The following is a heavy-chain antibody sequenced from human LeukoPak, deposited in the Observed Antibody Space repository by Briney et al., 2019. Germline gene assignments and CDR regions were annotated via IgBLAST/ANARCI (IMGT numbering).Heavy chain of an antibody. J-gene: IGHJ6*02. D-gene: IGHD2-15*01. Sequence: SVKVSCKASGGTFSSYAISWVRQAPGQGLEWMGGIIPIFGTANYAQKFQGRVTITADESTSTAYMELSSLRSVDTAVYYCARDLYCSGGSCYHAEYYYYYGTDVWGQGTTVTVSS. V-gene: IGHV1-69*13. CDR2: IIPIFGTA. CDR3: ARDLYCSGGSCYHAEYYYYYGTDV. CDR1: GGTFSSYA.